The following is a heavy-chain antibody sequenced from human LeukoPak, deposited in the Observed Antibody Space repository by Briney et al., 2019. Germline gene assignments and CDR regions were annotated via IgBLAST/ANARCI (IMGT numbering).Heavy chain of an antibody. Sequence: SETLSLTCTVSGGSISSNSCYWGRVRQPPGKGLEWIGSIFYSGNTYYNPSLKSRVTMSLDTSKNQFSLKLSSVTAADTAVYYCARVSVKGFDPWGQGTLVTVSS. CDR1: GGSISSNSCY. CDR3: ARVSVKGFDP. J-gene: IGHJ5*02. CDR2: IFYSGNT. D-gene: IGHD4-17*01. V-gene: IGHV4-39*07.